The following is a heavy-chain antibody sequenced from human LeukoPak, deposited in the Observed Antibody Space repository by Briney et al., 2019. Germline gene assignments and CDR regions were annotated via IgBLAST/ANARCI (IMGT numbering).Heavy chain of an antibody. CDR1: RITLSNYG. Sequence: SGGSLRLSCAVSRITLSNYGMSWVRQAPGKGLEWVAGISGSGGSTNYADSVKGRFIISRDNPKNTLYLQMNSLRAEDTAVYFCAKRGVVIRVILVGFHKEAYYFDSWGQGALVTVSS. CDR3: AKRGVVIRVILVGFHKEAYYFDS. D-gene: IGHD3-10*01. CDR2: ISGSGGST. V-gene: IGHV3-23*01. J-gene: IGHJ4*02.